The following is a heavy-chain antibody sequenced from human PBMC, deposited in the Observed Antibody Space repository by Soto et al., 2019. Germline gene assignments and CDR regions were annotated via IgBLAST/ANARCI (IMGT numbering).Heavy chain of an antibody. CDR2: IYYSGST. CDR3: ARDNGYSYGYTLAH. V-gene: IGHV4-59*01. Sequence: QVQLQESGPGLVKPSETLSLTCTVSGGSISSYYWSWIRQPPGKGLEWIGYIYYSGSTNYNPSLKSRVTXXVXTXXNQFSLKLSSVTAADTAVYYCARDNGYSYGYTLAHWGQGTLVTVSS. J-gene: IGHJ4*02. D-gene: IGHD5-18*01. CDR1: GGSISSYY.